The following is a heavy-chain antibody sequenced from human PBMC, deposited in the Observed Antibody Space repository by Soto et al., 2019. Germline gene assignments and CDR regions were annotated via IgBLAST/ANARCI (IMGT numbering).Heavy chain of an antibody. D-gene: IGHD2-15*01. CDR2: IIPTFGTA. V-gene: IGHV1-69*13. CDR3: AKEGNGGSSLDS. CDR1: GGTFSSYA. Sequence: SVKVSCKASGGTFSSYAISWVRQAPGRGLEWMGGIIPTFGTANYAQKFQGRVTITADESTSTAYMELSSLTSDDTAFYFCAKEGNGGSSLDSWGQGTLVTVSS. J-gene: IGHJ5*01.